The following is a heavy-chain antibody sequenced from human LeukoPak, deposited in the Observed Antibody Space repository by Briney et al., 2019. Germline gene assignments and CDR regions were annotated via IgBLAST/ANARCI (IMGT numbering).Heavy chain of an antibody. Sequence: GGSLRLSCAASGFTFNRNAISWVRQAPGQGLEWVSSIGGSGDKTFYADSVKGRFTISRDNSKNMVHLQMNSLRGEDTAVYYCVRRGDASSGWGDHDFWGQGALVTVSS. V-gene: IGHV3-23*01. D-gene: IGHD6-19*01. CDR1: GFTFNRNA. CDR2: IGGSGDKT. J-gene: IGHJ4*02. CDR3: VRRGDASSGWGDHDF.